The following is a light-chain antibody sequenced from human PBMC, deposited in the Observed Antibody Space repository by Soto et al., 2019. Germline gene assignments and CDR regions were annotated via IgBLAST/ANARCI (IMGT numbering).Light chain of an antibody. Sequence: DIQMTQSPSSVSASVGDRVTITCRATQGLSGSLAWYQQKPGKAPKLLISVTSRLQSGVPSRFSGSASGTDFDLTIDSLHPEDLATYYCQQCHNWPLTFGQGTRLEIK. V-gene: IGKV1-12*01. CDR2: VTS. CDR1: QGLSGS. CDR3: QQCHNWPLT. J-gene: IGKJ5*01.